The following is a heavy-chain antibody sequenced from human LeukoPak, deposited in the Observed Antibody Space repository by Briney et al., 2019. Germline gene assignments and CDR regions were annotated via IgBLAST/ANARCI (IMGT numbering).Heavy chain of an antibody. V-gene: IGHV3-7*01. Sequence: GGSLRLSCTVSGFTFSGYWMSWVRQAPGKGLEWVANIRDDGGLKNYVDSVKGRFTISRDNAKNSVSLQMNSLRAEDTAVYYCAGSYFLLRYFQHWGQGTLVTVSS. CDR3: AGSYFLLRYFQH. J-gene: IGHJ1*01. D-gene: IGHD1-26*01. CDR1: GFTFSGYW. CDR2: IRDDGGLK.